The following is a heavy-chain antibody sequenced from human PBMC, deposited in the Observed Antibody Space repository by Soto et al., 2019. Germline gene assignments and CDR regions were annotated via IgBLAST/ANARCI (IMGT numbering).Heavy chain of an antibody. V-gene: IGHV4-31*03. CDR2: IYYSGST. D-gene: IGHD3-10*01. Sequence: QVQLQESGPGLVKSSPTLSLTCTVSGGSISSDGNYWSWIRQHPGKGLEWIGYIYYSGSTYYNPSLKSRVTISVDTSKNQFSLKLNSVTAADTAVYYCARARMVRGIIYYYGMDVWGQGTTVTVSS. CDR1: GGSISSDGNY. CDR3: ARARMVRGIIYYYGMDV. J-gene: IGHJ6*02.